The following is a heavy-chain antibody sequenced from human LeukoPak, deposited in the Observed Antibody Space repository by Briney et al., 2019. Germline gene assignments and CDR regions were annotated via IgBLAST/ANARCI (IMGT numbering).Heavy chain of an antibody. CDR1: GFTFDDYA. J-gene: IGHJ3*02. Sequence: GGSLRLSCAASGFTFDDYAMHWVRQAPGKGLEWVSGISWNSGSIGYADSVKGRFTISRDNAKNSLYLQMNSLRAEDTALYYCAKGIVARLFDPPVDAFDIWGQGTMVTVSS. V-gene: IGHV3-9*01. CDR3: AKGIVARLFDPPVDAFDI. CDR2: ISWNSGSI. D-gene: IGHD6-6*01.